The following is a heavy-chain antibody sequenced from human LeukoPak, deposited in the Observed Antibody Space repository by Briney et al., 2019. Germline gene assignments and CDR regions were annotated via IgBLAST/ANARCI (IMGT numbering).Heavy chain of an antibody. CDR3: ARDTTVTDHVYYGMDV. CDR1: GGTFSSYA. D-gene: IGHD4-17*01. Sequence: SVKVSCKASGGTFSSYAISWVRQAPGQGLEWMGGIIPIFGTANYAQKFQGRVTITADESTSTAYMELSSLRSEDTAVYYCARDTTVTDHVYYGMDVWAKGPRSPSP. V-gene: IGHV1-69*13. J-gene: IGHJ6*02. CDR2: IIPIFGTA.